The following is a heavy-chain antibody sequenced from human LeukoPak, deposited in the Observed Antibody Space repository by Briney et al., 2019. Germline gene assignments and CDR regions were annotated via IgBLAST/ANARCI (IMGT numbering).Heavy chain of an antibody. D-gene: IGHD3-22*01. CDR3: AKETADMIVAEDY. CDR2: IWYDGSNK. V-gene: IGHV3-33*06. CDR1: GFTFSSYG. J-gene: IGHJ4*02. Sequence: GGSLRLSCAASGFTFSSYGMHWVRQAPGKGLEWVAVIWYDGSNKYYADSVKGRFTISRDNSKNTLYLQMNSLRAEDTAVYYCAKETADMIVAEDYWGQGTLVTLSS.